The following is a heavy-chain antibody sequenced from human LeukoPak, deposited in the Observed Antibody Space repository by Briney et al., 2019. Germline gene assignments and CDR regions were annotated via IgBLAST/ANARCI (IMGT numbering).Heavy chain of an antibody. CDR2: HYHSGST. CDR3: ARGSPSKLPPAEYFQH. CDR1: GGPISSSNW. V-gene: IGHV4-4*02. D-gene: IGHD2-15*01. J-gene: IGHJ1*01. Sequence: SGTLSLTCSVSGGPISSSNWWSWVRQPPWKGLEWIGVHYHSGSTNYNPSLKSRVTISVDKSKNQFSVRLSSVTAADTAVYYGARGSPSKLPPAEYFQHWGQGTLVTVSS.